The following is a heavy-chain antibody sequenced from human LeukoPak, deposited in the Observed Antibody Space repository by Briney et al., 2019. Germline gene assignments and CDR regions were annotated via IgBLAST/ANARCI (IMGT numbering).Heavy chain of an antibody. CDR3: ARSPRSMVRGVITHDY. V-gene: IGHV3-21*01. CDR1: GFTFSSYS. CDR2: ISSSSSYI. J-gene: IGHJ4*02. Sequence: GGSLRLSCAASGFTFSSYSMNWVRQAPGKGLEWVSSISSSSSYIYYADSVKGRFTISRDNAKNSLYLQMNSLRAGDTAVYYCARSPRSMVRGVITHDYWGQGTLVTVSS. D-gene: IGHD3-10*01.